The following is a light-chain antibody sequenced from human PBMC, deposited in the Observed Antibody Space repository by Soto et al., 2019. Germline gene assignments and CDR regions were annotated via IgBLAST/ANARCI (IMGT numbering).Light chain of an antibody. CDR3: SSYAGSVYV. J-gene: IGLJ1*01. CDR2: EVS. CDR1: SSNIGSNY. Sequence: QSVLTQPPSASGTPGQRVTISCSGSSSNIGSNYVYWYQQLPGTAPKLMIYEVSKRPSGVPDRFSGSKSGNTASLTVSGLQAEDEADYYCSSYAGSVYVFGTGTKVTVL. V-gene: IGLV1-47*01.